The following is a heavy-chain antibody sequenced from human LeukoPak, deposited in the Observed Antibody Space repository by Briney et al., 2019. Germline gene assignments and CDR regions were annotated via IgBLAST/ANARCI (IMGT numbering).Heavy chain of an antibody. CDR2: IYYSGRT. D-gene: IGHD3-10*01. V-gene: IGHV4-39*01. J-gene: IGHJ4*02. Sequence: KPSETLSLTCSVSGDSIISSSYYWGWIRQPPGKGLEWIGSIYYSGRTYYNPSLKSRVTISIDTSRSQFSLKLSSVTAADTAVYYCARLYSGTRPPDYWGQGTLVTVSS. CDR3: ARLYSGTRPPDY. CDR1: GDSIISSSYY.